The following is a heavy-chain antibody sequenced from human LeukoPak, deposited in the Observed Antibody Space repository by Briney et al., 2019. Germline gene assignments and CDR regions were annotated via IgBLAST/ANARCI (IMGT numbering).Heavy chain of an antibody. J-gene: IGHJ4*02. CDR2: ISSSGSTI. CDR1: GFTFSDYY. CDR3: AKTTTGYSSGRYPGWPVDF. Sequence: GGSLRLSCAASGFTFSDYYMSWIRQAPGKGLEWVSYISSSGSTIYYADSVKGRFTISRDNSKDTVDLQMNSLSADDTAVYYCAKTTTGYSSGRYPGWPVDFWGQGTLVTVSS. V-gene: IGHV3-11*01. D-gene: IGHD6-19*01.